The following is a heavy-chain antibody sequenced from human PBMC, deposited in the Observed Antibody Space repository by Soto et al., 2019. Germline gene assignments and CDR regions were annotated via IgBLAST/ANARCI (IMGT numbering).Heavy chain of an antibody. CDR2: ISGSGDST. J-gene: IGHJ6*02. Sequence: EVQLLESGGGLVQPGGSLRLSCAASGFTFSNYGMTWVRQAPGKGLEWVSAISGSGDSTYYADSVKGRLTISRDNSKNTLFLQMSSLRAEDTAIYYCAKDYQAWELLPDALDVWGQGTTVTVSS. D-gene: IGHD1-26*01. V-gene: IGHV3-23*01. CDR3: AKDYQAWELLPDALDV. CDR1: GFTFSNYG.